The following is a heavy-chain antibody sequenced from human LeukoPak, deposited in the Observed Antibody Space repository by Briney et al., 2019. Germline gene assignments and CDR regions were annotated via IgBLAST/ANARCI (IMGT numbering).Heavy chain of an antibody. CDR2: IIPIFGTA. V-gene: IGHV1-69*13. J-gene: IGHJ4*02. CDR3: ARVALGCGGNEFDY. D-gene: IGHD4-23*01. CDR1: GYTFTGYS. Sequence: SVTVSCKASGYTFTGYSIQWVRQAPGQGLEWMGGIIPIFGTANYAQKFQGRVTITADESTSTAYMELGSLRSEDTAVYYCARVALGCGGNEFDYWGQGTLVTVSS.